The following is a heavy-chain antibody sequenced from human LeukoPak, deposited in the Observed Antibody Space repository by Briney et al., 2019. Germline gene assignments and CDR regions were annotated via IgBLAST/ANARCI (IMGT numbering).Heavy chain of an antibody. Sequence: GAPRLPCAASGFTVSSNYMSWVRQAPGKGLEWVSVIYSGGSTYYADSVKGRFTISRDNSKNTLYLQMNSLRAEDTAVYYCARAVGTAMVTGFDYWGQGTLVTVSS. CDR1: GFTVSSNY. D-gene: IGHD5-18*01. J-gene: IGHJ4*02. CDR3: ARAVGTAMVTGFDY. V-gene: IGHV3-53*01. CDR2: IYSGGST.